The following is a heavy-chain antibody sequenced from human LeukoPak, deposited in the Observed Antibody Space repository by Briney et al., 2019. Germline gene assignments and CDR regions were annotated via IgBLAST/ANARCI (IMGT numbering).Heavy chain of an antibody. J-gene: IGHJ4*02. CDR1: GDSVSSNSAA. V-gene: IGHV6-1*01. Sequence: SQTLSPTCAISGDSVSSNSAAWNWIRQSPSRGLEWLGRTYYRSKWYNDYAVSVKSRITINPDTSKNQFSLQLNSVTPEDTAVYYCARGYCSGGSCWRPVYYFDYWGQGTLVTVSS. CDR2: TYYRSKWYN. D-gene: IGHD2-15*01. CDR3: ARGYCSGGSCWRPVYYFDY.